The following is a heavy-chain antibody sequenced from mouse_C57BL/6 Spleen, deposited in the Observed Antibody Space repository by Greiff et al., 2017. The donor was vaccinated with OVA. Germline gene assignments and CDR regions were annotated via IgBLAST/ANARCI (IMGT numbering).Heavy chain of an antibody. CDR3: ADGYYAMDY. D-gene: IGHD2-3*01. Sequence: EVHLVESGGGLVQPKGSLKLSCAASGFSFNTYAMNWVRQAPGKGLEWVARIRSKSNNYATYYADSVKDRFTISRDDSESMLYLQMNNLKTEDTAMYYCADGYYAMDYWGQGTSVTVSS. CDR2: IRSKSNNYAT. V-gene: IGHV10-1*01. CDR1: GFSFNTYA. J-gene: IGHJ4*01.